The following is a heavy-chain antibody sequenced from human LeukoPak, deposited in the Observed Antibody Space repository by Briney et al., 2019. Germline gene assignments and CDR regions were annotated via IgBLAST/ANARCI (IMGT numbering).Heavy chain of an antibody. Sequence: GASVKVSCKASGYTFTTYYMNWVRQAPGQGLEWRGVVNPSGGGTSYSQMFQGRLTMTRDMSTSTVYMELSSLRSEDTAVYYCTRTLGAVADSRYWFDPWGQETLVTVSA. J-gene: IGHJ5*02. CDR3: TRTLGAVADSRYWFDP. D-gene: IGHD3-16*01. CDR1: GYTFTTYY. V-gene: IGHV1-46*01. CDR2: VNPSGGGT.